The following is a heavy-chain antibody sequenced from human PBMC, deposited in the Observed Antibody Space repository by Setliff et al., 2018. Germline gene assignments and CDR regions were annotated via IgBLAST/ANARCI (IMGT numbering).Heavy chain of an antibody. CDR2: INHSGST. CDR3: ARGRAGHSGH. Sequence: ETLSLTCAASGGTFSDYYRTWIRQPPGKGLEWIGEINHSGSTNYNPSLKSRVSISVDTSKNQFSLKLSSVTAADTAVYYCARGRAGHSGHWGQGTLVTVSS. D-gene: IGHD6-19*01. CDR1: GGTFSDYY. J-gene: IGHJ4*02. V-gene: IGHV4-34*01.